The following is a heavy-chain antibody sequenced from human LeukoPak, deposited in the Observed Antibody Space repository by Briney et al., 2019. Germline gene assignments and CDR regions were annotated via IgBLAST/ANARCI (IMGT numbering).Heavy chain of an antibody. J-gene: IGHJ4*02. CDR2: IYYSGST. D-gene: IGHD4-23*01. CDR1: GASITSDY. V-gene: IGHV4-59*01. Sequence: SETLSLTCSVSGASITSDYWSWIRQPPGKGLEWIGNIYYSGSTNYNPSLKSRVIISVDTSKNQFSLKLSPVTAADTAVYYCARVGVDYSGNIIKYFFDYWGQGTLVTVSS. CDR3: ARVGVDYSGNIIKYFFDY.